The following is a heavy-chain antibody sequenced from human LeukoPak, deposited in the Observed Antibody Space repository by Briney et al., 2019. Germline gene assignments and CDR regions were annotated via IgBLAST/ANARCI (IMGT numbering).Heavy chain of an antibody. D-gene: IGHD3-3*01. Sequence: GGSLRLSCVASGFTFGKYWMSWVRQAPGKGLEWVANIKLDGSEKNYVDSVKGRFTISRDNTKNSLYLQMNSLRVEDTAVFYCARDQYDTWSRRGNFDSWGQGALVTVSS. CDR1: GFTFGKYW. CDR2: IKLDGSEK. V-gene: IGHV3-7*03. J-gene: IGHJ4*02. CDR3: ARDQYDTWSRRGNFDS.